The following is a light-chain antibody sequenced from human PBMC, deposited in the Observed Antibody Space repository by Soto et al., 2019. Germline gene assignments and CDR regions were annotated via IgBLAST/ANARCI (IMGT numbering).Light chain of an antibody. CDR1: QSISSF. Sequence: DIQMTQSPSSLSSSLGYIFTITFRASQSISSFLTWYQQKAGKAPKLLIYAASSLQSGVPSRFSGSGSGTDFTLTISSLQPEDFATYYCQQSYSTPITFGQGTRLEIK. CDR3: QQSYSTPIT. V-gene: IGKV1-39*01. J-gene: IGKJ5*01. CDR2: AAS.